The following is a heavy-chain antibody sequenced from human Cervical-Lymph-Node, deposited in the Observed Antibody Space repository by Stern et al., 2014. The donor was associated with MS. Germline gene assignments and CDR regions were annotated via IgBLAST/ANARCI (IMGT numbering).Heavy chain of an antibody. V-gene: IGHV7-4-1*01. CDR1: GYTLTSYA. D-gene: IGHD7-27*01. CDR2: INTNTRNP. CDR3: ARVNSGLDY. Sequence: VQLVESGSELKKPGASVKVSCTASGYTLTSYAMNWVRQAPGQGLEWMGVINTNTRNPTYAQGVNGRVGFSLVNSASTADSQSRSLKAEDTAVYYCARVNSGLDYWGQGTLVTVSS. J-gene: IGHJ4*02.